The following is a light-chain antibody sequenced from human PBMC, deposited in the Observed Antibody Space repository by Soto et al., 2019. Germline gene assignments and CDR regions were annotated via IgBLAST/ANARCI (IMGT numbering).Light chain of an antibody. Sequence: IVLTQSPGTLSLSPGERATLSCRASQSVSSSYLAWYQQKPGQAPRLLIYGASSRATCIPDRFSGSGSGTDFTLTISRLEPEDFAVYYCQQYGSSALTFGQGTKVEIK. J-gene: IGKJ1*01. V-gene: IGKV3-20*01. CDR1: QSVSSSY. CDR3: QQYGSSALT. CDR2: GAS.